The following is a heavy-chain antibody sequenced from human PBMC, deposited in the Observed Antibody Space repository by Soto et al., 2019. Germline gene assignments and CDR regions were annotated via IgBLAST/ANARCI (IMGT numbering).Heavy chain of an antibody. V-gene: IGHV4-39*01. D-gene: IGHD4-17*01. Sequence: QLQLQESGPGLVKPSETLSLTCTVSGGSISSSSYYWGWIXXXPGKGLEWIGSIYYSGSTYYNPSLKSRVTISVDTSKNQFSLKLSSVTAADTAVYYCASFGDYGYYWGQGTLVTVSS. CDR3: ASFGDYGYY. CDR2: IYYSGST. CDR1: GGSISSSSYY. J-gene: IGHJ4*02.